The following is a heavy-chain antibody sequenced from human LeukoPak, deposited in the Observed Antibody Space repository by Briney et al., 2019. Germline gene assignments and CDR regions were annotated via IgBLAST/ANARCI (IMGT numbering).Heavy chain of an antibody. V-gene: IGHV3-23*01. CDR2: ISGSGGST. CDR1: GFTFSSYA. D-gene: IGHD5-18*01. CDR3: AKVERYSYAHDAFDI. J-gene: IGHJ3*02. Sequence: GGSLRFSCAASGFTFSSYAMSWVRQAPGKGLEWVSAISGSGGSTYYADSVKGRFTISRDNSKNTLYLLMNGLRADDTAVYYCAKVERYSYAHDAFDIWGQGTMATVSS.